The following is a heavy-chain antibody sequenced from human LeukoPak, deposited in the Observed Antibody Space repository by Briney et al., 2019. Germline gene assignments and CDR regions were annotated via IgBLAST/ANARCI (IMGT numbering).Heavy chain of an antibody. CDR2: IRKKGYGETT. D-gene: IGHD4-17*01. V-gene: IGHV3-49*03. Sequence: GRSLRLSCTASGFSFGDDALSWFRQAPGRGLEFVSFIRKKGYGETTDYAASVRGRFTISRDDAKSTAYLQMNSLEIEDTALYYYSRGLHDYGDSNYYFDQWGRGTQVTVSS. CDR3: SRGLHDYGDSNYYFDQ. CDR1: GFSFGDDA. J-gene: IGHJ4*02.